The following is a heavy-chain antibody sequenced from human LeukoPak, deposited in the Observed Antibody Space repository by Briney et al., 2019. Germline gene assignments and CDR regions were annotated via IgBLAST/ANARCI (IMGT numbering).Heavy chain of an antibody. D-gene: IGHD1-26*01. J-gene: IGHJ5*02. V-gene: IGHV1-2*02. Sequence: GASVKVSCKASGYTFTGYYMHWVRQAPGQGLEWMGWINPNSGGTNYAQKFQGRVTMTRDTSISTAYMELSRLRSDDTAVYYCARDLAGATVRYGRPYNWFDPWGQGTLVTVSS. CDR2: INPNSGGT. CDR3: ARDLAGATVRYGRPYNWFDP. CDR1: GYTFTGYY.